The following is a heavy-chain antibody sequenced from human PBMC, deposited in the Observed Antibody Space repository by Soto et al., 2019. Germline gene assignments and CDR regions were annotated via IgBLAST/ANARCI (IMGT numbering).Heavy chain of an antibody. CDR3: ARGRYCLTGRCFPNWFDS. J-gene: IGHJ5*01. CDR1: GDSISNLDYF. D-gene: IGHD7-27*01. CDR2: IYKSATT. Sequence: TLSLTCSVSGDSISNLDYFWAWIRQPPGQALEYIGYIYKSATTYYNPSFESRVAISVDTSKSQFSLNVTSVTAADTAVYFCARGRYCLTGRCFPNWFDSWGQGALVTISS. V-gene: IGHV4-30-4*01.